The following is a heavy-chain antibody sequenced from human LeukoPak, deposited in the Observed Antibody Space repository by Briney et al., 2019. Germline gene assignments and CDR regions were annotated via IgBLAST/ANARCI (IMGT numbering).Heavy chain of an antibody. Sequence: GRSLRLSCAASGFTFDDYAMHWVRQAPGKGLGWVSGISWNSGSIGYADSVKGRFTISRDNAKNSLYLQMNSLRAEDTAVYYCARARIPSGNWFDPWGQGTLVTVSS. CDR2: ISWNSGSI. V-gene: IGHV3-9*01. D-gene: IGHD2-2*01. CDR1: GFTFDDYA. J-gene: IGHJ5*02. CDR3: ARARIPSGNWFDP.